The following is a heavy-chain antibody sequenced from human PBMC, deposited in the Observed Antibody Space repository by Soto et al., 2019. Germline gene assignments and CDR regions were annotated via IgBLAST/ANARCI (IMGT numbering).Heavy chain of an antibody. Sequence: QVQLVESGGGVVQPGRSLRLSCAASGFTFSSYGMHWVRQAPGKGLEWVAVISYDGSNKYYADSVKGRFTISRDNSKNTLYLQTNSLRAEDTAVYYCAKDNRREMATTFDYWGQGTLVTVSS. V-gene: IGHV3-30*18. J-gene: IGHJ4*02. CDR2: ISYDGSNK. CDR3: AKDNRREMATTFDY. D-gene: IGHD5-12*01. CDR1: GFTFSSYG.